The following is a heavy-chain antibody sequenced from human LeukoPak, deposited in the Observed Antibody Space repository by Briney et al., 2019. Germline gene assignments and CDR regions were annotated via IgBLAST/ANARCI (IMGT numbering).Heavy chain of an antibody. V-gene: IGHV5-51*01. J-gene: IGHJ4*02. CDR1: GGTFSSYA. Sequence: ASVKVSCKASGGTFSSYAISWVRQMPGKGLEWMGIIYPGDSDTRYSPSFQGQVTISADKSISTAYLQWSSLKASDTAMYYCAIAAAGPLFDYWGQGTLVTVSS. D-gene: IGHD6-13*01. CDR2: IYPGDSDT. CDR3: AIAAAGPLFDY.